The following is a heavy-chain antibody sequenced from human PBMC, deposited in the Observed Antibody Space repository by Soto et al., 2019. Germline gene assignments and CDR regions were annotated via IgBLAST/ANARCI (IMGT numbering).Heavy chain of an antibody. CDR2: IIPIFGTA. CDR1: GGTFSSYA. Sequence: QVQLVQSGAEVKKPGSSVKVSCKASGGTFSSYAISWVRQAPGQGLEWMGGIIPIFGTANYAQKFQGRVTITADKSTSTAYMELSSLRSEDTAVYYCARESQYCSITSCLPPYYYYGMDVWGQGTTVTVSS. V-gene: IGHV1-69*06. CDR3: ARESQYCSITSCLPPYYYYGMDV. D-gene: IGHD2-2*01. J-gene: IGHJ6*02.